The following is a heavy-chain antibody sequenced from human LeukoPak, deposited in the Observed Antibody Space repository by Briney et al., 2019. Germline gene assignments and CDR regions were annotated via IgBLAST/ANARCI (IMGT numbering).Heavy chain of an antibody. V-gene: IGHV3-23*01. CDR3: AKQWRGSGDAFDI. CDR1: GFTFSSYT. D-gene: IGHD2-8*01. CDR2: ISGSGVST. J-gene: IGHJ3*02. Sequence: GGSLRLSCAASGFTFSSYTMSWVRQAPGKGLEWVSSISGSGVSTYYADYVKGRFTLSRDNSKNTLYLQINSLRAEDTAVYYCAKQWRGSGDAFDIWGQGTMVTVSS.